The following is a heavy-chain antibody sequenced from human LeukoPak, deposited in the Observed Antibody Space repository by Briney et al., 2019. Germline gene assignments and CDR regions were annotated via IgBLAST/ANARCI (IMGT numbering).Heavy chain of an antibody. CDR3: AKDGSGYYPNYFDY. D-gene: IGHD3-22*01. CDR1: GFTFSNYA. V-gene: IGHV3-23*01. J-gene: IGHJ4*02. CDR2: ITGSGGGT. Sequence: GGSLRLSCAASGFTFSNYAMSWVRQAPGKGLEWVPGITGSGGGTYYADSVKGRCTISRDNSKKTLYLQMNSLRAEDTAVYYCAKDGSGYYPNYFDYWGQGTLVTVSS.